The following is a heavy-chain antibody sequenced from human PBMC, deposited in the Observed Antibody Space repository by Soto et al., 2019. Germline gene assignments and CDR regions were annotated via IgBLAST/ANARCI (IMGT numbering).Heavy chain of an antibody. CDR1: GFTFSSYG. CDR3: AKDLGYMAATPDYYSYYGIDV. V-gene: IGHV3-30*18. Sequence: QVQLVESGGGVVQPGRSLRLSCAASGFTFSSYGIHWVRQAPGKGLEWVAVISYDGSNKYYADSVKGRFTISRDNSKNTLYLQMNSLRAEDTAVYYCAKDLGYMAATPDYYSYYGIDVWGQGTTVTVSS. D-gene: IGHD2-15*01. J-gene: IGHJ6*02. CDR2: ISYDGSNK.